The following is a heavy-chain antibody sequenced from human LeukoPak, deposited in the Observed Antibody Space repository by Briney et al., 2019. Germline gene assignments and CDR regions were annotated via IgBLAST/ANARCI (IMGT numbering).Heavy chain of an antibody. CDR2: INPNSGGT. CDR1: GYTFTGYY. D-gene: IGHD2-15*01. J-gene: IGHJ4*02. V-gene: IGHV1-2*02. CDR3: ARGNLGYCSGGSCYSDGGQTARGDY. Sequence: ASVKVSCKASGYTFTGYYMHWVRQAPGQGLEWMGWINPNSGGTNYAQKFQGRVTMTRDTSISAAYMELSRLRSDDTAVYYCARGNLGYCSGGSCYSDGGQTARGDYWGQGTLVTVSS.